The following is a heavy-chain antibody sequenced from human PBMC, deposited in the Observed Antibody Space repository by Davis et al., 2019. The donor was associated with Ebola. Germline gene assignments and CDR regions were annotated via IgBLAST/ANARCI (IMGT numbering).Heavy chain of an antibody. J-gene: IGHJ5*01. CDR1: CGSFSGYY. CDR2: VSSTGST. D-gene: IGHD3-10*01. CDR3: ARQISWTGELLYWSTYNWFDF. V-gene: IGHV4-59*08. Sequence: MPGGSLRLSCAVSCGSFSGYYWRWIRQPPGPGLQWLVYVSSTGSTNYTPSLKRRVPISVATSKNQFSLNLSSVTAADTAVYYCARQISWTGELLYWSTYNWFDFWGHGTLVTVSS.